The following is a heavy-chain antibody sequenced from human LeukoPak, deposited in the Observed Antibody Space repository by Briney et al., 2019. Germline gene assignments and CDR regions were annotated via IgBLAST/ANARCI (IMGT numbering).Heavy chain of an antibody. V-gene: IGHV4-4*07. Sequence: SETLSLTCTVSGGSISSYYWSWIRQPAGKGLEWIGRIYTSGSTKYNPSLKSRVTMSVDTSKNQFSLKLSSVTAADTAVYYCARDQSITMVRGVIITLDGMDVWGQGTTVTVSS. CDR2: IYTSGST. CDR1: GGSISSYY. CDR3: ARDQSITMVRGVIITLDGMDV. J-gene: IGHJ6*02. D-gene: IGHD3-10*01.